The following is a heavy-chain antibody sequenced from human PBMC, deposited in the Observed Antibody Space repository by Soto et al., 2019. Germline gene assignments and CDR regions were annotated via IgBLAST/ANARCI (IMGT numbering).Heavy chain of an antibody. D-gene: IGHD3-3*01. CDR1: GFTFSSYA. CDR2: ISGSGGST. V-gene: IGHV3-23*01. J-gene: IGHJ6*03. CDR3: AKDPDPITIFGVVTPPGYYMDV. Sequence: GGALRLSCAASGFTFSSYAMSWVRQAPGKGLEWVSAISGSGGSTYYADSVKGRFTISRDNSKNTLYLQMNSLRAEDTAVYYCAKDPDPITIFGVVTPPGYYMDVWGKGTTVTVSS.